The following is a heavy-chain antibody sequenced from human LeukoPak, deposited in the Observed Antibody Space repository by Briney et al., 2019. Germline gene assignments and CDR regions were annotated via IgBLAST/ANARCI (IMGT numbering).Heavy chain of an antibody. Sequence: GASVKVSCKASGYTFTGYYMHWVRQAPGQGLEWMGWINPNSGGTNYAQKFQGRVTMTRDTSISTAYMELSRLRSDDTAVYYCARGRIGRTIFGVGNDYYFDYWGQGTLVTVSS. CDR1: GYTFTGYY. CDR3: ARGRIGRTIFGVGNDYYFDY. V-gene: IGHV1-2*02. D-gene: IGHD3-3*01. CDR2: INPNSGGT. J-gene: IGHJ4*02.